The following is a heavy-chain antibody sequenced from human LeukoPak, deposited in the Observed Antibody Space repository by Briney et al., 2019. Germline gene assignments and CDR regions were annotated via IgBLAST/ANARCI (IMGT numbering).Heavy chain of an antibody. V-gene: IGHV3-23*01. D-gene: IGHD2-2*01. CDR2: ISDDPGST. J-gene: IGHJ4*02. CDR3: APQGYCTSTSCVMVY. Sequence: GGSLRLSCAASGFTFSSYVMSWVRQAPGKGLEWVSTISDDPGSTFYADSVKGRFTISRDNSKNTLYLQMNSLRAEDTAVYYCAPQGYCTSTSCVMVYWGQGTLVTVSS. CDR1: GFTFSSYV.